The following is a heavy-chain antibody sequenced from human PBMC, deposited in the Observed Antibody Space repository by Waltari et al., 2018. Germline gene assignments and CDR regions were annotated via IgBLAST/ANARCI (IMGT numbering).Heavy chain of an antibody. V-gene: IGHV1-69*08. J-gene: IGHJ5*02. Sequence: QVQLVQSGAEVKKPGSSVKVSCKASGGTFSSYAISWVRQAPGQGLEWMGRIIPIFGTANYAQKFQGRVTITADKSTSTAYMELSSMRSEDTAVYYCASSGIGSSSWYGGVDPWGQGTLVTVSS. CDR1: GGTFSSYA. CDR3: ASSGIGSSSWYGGVDP. CDR2: IIPIFGTA. D-gene: IGHD6-13*01.